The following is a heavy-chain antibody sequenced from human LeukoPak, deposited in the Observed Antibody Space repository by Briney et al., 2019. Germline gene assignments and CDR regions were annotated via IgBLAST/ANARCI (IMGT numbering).Heavy chain of an antibody. J-gene: IGHJ4*02. CDR2: ISSSGILI. CDR1: GFTFSNYE. CDR3: AKVSGSGWHFDH. D-gene: IGHD6-19*01. V-gene: IGHV3-48*03. Sequence: PGGSLRLSCAASGFTFSNYEMNWVRQAPGKGLEWVSFISSSGILIYYADSVKGRFTISRDNGKNSLFLQMDSLRVEGTAVYYCAKVSGSGWHFDHWGQGTLVTVSS.